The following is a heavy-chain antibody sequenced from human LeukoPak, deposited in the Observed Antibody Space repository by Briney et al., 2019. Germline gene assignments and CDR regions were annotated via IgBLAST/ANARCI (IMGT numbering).Heavy chain of an antibody. V-gene: IGHV1-2*02. J-gene: IGHJ4*02. CDR3: ARGPYDSSGYQDY. CDR1: GYTFNDYY. Sequence: ASVKVSCKASGYTFNDYYIHWVRQAPGQGLEWMGWINPNSGGRRNAEKFQGRVTMSRDTSIRTTYMELSSLRSDDTAVYYCARGPYDSSGYQDYWGQGTLVIVSS. CDR2: INPNSGGR. D-gene: IGHD3-22*01.